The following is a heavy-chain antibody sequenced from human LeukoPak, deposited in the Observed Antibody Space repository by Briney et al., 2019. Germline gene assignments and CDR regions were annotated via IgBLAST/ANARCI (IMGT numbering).Heavy chain of an antibody. CDR1: GFTFSSYS. CDR2: ISSSSSYI. Sequence: GGSLRLSCAASGFTFSSYSMNWVRQAPGKGLEWVSSISSSSSYIYYADSVKGRFTISRDNAKNSLYLQMNSLRAEDTAVYYCARGADYGDCPHRYYYYGMDVWGQGTTVTVSS. CDR3: ARGADYGDCPHRYYYYGMDV. D-gene: IGHD4-17*01. V-gene: IGHV3-21*01. J-gene: IGHJ6*02.